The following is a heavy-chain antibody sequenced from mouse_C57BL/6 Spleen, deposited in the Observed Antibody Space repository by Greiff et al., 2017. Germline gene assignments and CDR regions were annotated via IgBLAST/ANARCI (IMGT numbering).Heavy chain of an antibody. CDR3: AREELGRENYAMDY. D-gene: IGHD4-1*01. CDR2: ISYDGSN. CDR1: GYSITSGYY. V-gene: IGHV3-6*01. Sequence: EVKVEESGPGLVKPSQSLSLTCSVTGYSITSGYYWNWIRQFPGNKLEWMGYISYDGSNNYNPSLKNRISITRDTSKNQFFLKLNSVTTEDTATYYCAREELGRENYAMDYWGQGTSVTVSS. J-gene: IGHJ4*01.